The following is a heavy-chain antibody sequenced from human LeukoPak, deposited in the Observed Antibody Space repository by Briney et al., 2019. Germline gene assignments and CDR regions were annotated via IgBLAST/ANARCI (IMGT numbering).Heavy chain of an antibody. CDR3: ARVRAGAGYDFWSGYLSHYYYYGMDV. J-gene: IGHJ6*02. CDR1: GYTLTELS. Sequence: ASVKVSCKVSGYTLTELSMHWVRQAPGKGLEWMGGFDPEDGETIYAQKFQGRVTMTRDTSTSTVYMELSSLRSEDTAVYYCARVRAGAGYDFWSGYLSHYYYYGMDVWGQGTTVTVSS. CDR2: FDPEDGET. D-gene: IGHD3-3*01. V-gene: IGHV1-24*01.